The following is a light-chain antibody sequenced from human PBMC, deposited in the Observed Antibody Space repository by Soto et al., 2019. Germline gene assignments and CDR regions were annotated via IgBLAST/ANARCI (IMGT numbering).Light chain of an antibody. CDR1: HSVISSY. V-gene: IGKV3-20*01. Sequence: EIVLTQSPGTLSLSPGERATLSCRASHSVISSYLAWYQQKPGQAPRLLIYGASSRATGIPDRFSGSGSGTDFTLTISRLEPEDFAVYYCQQYGGSPPITFGQGTRLEIK. CDR3: QQYGGSPPIT. CDR2: GAS. J-gene: IGKJ5*01.